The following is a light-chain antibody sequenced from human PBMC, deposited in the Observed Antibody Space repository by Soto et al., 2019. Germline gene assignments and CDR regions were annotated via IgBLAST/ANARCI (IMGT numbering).Light chain of an antibody. Sequence: QSALTQPASVSGSPGQSITISCTGTSSDVGGYKYVSWYQQHPGKAPKLQIYEVSNRPSGISNRFSGSKSGNTAPLTISGLQAEDEADYYCSSYTSSSTWVFGGGTKLTVL. J-gene: IGLJ3*02. CDR1: SSDVGGYKY. V-gene: IGLV2-14*01. CDR2: EVS. CDR3: SSYTSSSTWV.